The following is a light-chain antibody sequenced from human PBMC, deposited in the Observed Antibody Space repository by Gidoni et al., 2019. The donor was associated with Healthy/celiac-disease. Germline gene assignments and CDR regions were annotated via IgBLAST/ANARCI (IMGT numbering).Light chain of an antibody. V-gene: IGKV3-20*01. CDR3: QQYGSSPPLT. J-gene: IGKJ4*01. CDR1: QSVSSSY. Sequence: ESVLTQSQGTLSLSPGERATLSCRASQSVSSSYLAWYQQKHGQAPTPRIYGASSRATGIPDRFSGSGSGTDFTLTISRLEPEDFAVYYCQQYGSSPPLTFGGGTKVEIK. CDR2: GAS.